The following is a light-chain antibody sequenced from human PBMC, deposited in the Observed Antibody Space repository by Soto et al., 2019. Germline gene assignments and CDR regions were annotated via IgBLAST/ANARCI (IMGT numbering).Light chain of an antibody. V-gene: IGLV2-23*01. CDR3: CSYAGSSTLV. CDR2: EGN. J-gene: IGLJ2*01. CDR1: SSDVGSYNL. Sequence: QSALTQPASVSGSPGQSITISCTGTSSDVGSYNLVSWYQHHPGKAPKLMISEGNKRPSGVSNRFSGSKSGNTASLTISGLQAEDEADYYCCSYAGSSTLVFGGGTKLTVL.